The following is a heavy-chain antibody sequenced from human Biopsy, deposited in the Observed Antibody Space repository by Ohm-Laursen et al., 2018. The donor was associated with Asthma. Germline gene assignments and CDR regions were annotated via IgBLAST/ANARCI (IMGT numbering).Heavy chain of an antibody. D-gene: IGHD1-14*01. CDR3: ARDGPELPTELDY. J-gene: IGHJ4*02. CDR1: GFTFGDYW. Sequence: SLRLSCAASGFTFGDYWMSWVRQVPGKGLEWVANIKHDGTEKNHVDSLKGRFTISRGNAKNSLYLQMNSLRAEDTAVYYCARDGPELPTELDYWGPGTLVTVSS. V-gene: IGHV3-7*01. CDR2: IKHDGTEK.